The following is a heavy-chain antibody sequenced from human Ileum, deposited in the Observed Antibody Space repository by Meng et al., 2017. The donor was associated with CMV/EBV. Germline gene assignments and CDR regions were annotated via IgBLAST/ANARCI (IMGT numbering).Heavy chain of an antibody. V-gene: IGHV1-69*08. CDR1: YT. CDR3: ALFPTTPTDYHDWGGRYKNFDY. D-gene: IGHD2-21*01. J-gene: IGHJ4*02. Sequence: YTSRWVRQARGQGLEWMGRVVPVVGTVTYAQKYQGRVTITADMSMTTAYMDLSSLTSEDTAVYYCALFPTTPTDYHDWGGRYKNFDYWGQGTLVTVSS. CDR2: VVPVVGTV.